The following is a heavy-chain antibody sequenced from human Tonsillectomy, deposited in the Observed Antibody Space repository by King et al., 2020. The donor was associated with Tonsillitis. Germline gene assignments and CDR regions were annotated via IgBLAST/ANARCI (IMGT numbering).Heavy chain of an antibody. CDR1: RFTFSNVW. Sequence: VQLVESGGGLVKPGGSLRISCAASRFTFSNVWMSWVRQAPGKGLEWVGRIKSKTDGGTTDYAAPVKGRFTISRDDSKNTLYLQMNNLKTEDTAVYYCTWPEVRGVIILGETSWGQGTLVTVSS. J-gene: IGHJ5*02. CDR2: IKSKTDGGTT. V-gene: IGHV3-15*01. CDR3: TWPEVRGVIILGETS. D-gene: IGHD3-10*01.